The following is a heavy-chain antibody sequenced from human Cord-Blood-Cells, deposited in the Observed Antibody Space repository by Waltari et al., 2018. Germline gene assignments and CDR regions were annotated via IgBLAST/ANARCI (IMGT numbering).Heavy chain of an antibody. CDR3: ARGQWLRWQYYFDY. CDR1: GGSLSGYS. J-gene: IGHJ4*02. V-gene: IGHV4-34*01. Sequence: QVQLQQWGAGLLQPSETLSLTCAVYGGSLSGYSWSWLRQPPGKGLEWIGEINHSGSTNYNPSLKSRVTISVDTSKNQFSLKLSSVTAADTAVYYCARGQWLRWQYYFDYWGQGTLVTVSS. D-gene: IGHD6-19*01. CDR2: INHSGST.